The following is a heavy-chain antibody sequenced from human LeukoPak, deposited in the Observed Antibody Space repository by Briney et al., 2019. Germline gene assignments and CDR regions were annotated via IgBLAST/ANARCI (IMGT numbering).Heavy chain of an antibody. D-gene: IGHD1-26*01. V-gene: IGHV1-18*01. CDR2: ISAYNGNT. J-gene: IGHJ6*02. CDR1: GYTFTSYG. Sequence: ASVKVSCKASGYTFTSYGISWVRQAPGQGLEWMGWISAYNGNTNYAQKLQGRVTMTTDTSTSTAYMELRSLRSDDTAVYYCARGGGSYSLASYYYYGMDVWGQGTTVTVSS. CDR3: ARGGGSYSLASYYYYGMDV.